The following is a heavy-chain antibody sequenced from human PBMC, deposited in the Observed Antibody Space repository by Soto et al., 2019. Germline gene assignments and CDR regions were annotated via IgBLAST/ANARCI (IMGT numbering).Heavy chain of an antibody. CDR2: IKQDGSEK. V-gene: IGHV3-7*01. J-gene: IGHJ3*02. CDR3: ARDFHRPHIVVVVAANKAFDI. D-gene: IGHD2-15*01. CDR1: GFTFSSYW. Sequence: GGSLRLSCAASGFTFSSYWMSWVRQAPGKGLEWVANIKQDGSEKYYVDSVKGRFTISRDNAKNSLYLQMNSLRAEDTAVYYCARDFHRPHIVVVVAANKAFDIWGQGTMVTVSS.